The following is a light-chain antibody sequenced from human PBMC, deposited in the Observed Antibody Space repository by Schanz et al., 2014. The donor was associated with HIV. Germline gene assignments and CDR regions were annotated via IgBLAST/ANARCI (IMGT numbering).Light chain of an antibody. J-gene: IGLJ2*01. CDR3: QVWESSTGVV. CDR2: YDT. Sequence: SYELTQPPSVSVAPGKTARITCGANNLGSKSVHWYRQKPGQAPVLVIYYDTDRPSGIPERLSGYNSGHTATLTISSVEAGDEADYYCQVWESSTGVVFGGGTKLTVL. V-gene: IGLV3-21*01. CDR1: NLGSKS.